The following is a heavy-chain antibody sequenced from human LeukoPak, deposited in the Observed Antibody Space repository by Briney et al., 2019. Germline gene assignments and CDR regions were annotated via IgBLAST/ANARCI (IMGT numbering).Heavy chain of an antibody. CDR2: ISSSGSTI. CDR1: GFTFRSYE. J-gene: IGHJ6*02. CDR3: ARDYRDSSSWENYYYGMDV. Sequence: GRSLRLSCAASGFTFRSYEMNWVRQAPGKGLEWVSYISSSGSTIYYADSVKGRFTISRDNAKKSLYLQMNSLRAEDTAVYYCARDYRDSSSWENYYYGMDVWGQGTTVTVSS. V-gene: IGHV3-48*03. D-gene: IGHD6-13*01.